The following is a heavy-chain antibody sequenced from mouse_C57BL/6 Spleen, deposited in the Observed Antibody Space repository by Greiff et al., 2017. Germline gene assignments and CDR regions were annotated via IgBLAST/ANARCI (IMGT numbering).Heavy chain of an antibody. D-gene: IGHD4-1*01. V-gene: IGHV5-17*01. CDR3: ARDWDGNYYAMDY. CDR1: GFTFSDYG. CDR2: ISSGSSTI. J-gene: IGHJ4*01. Sequence: EVQRVESGGGLVKPGGSLKLSCAASGFTFSDYGMHWVRQAPEKGLEWVAYISSGSSTIYYADTVKGRFTISRDNAKNTLFLQMTSLRSEDTAMYYCARDWDGNYYAMDYWGQGTSVTVSS.